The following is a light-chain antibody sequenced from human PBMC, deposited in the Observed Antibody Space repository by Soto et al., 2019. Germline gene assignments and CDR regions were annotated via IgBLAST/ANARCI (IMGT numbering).Light chain of an antibody. CDR1: QSVSSNY. V-gene: IGKV3-20*01. Sequence: SVLTQSPATVSLSPGEKATFSCRASQSVSSNYLAWYQQKPGQAPRLLIYGASSRATGIPERFSGAGSGTDFTLTITPLEPEDFAVYFCQQYDTSPITFGQGTRLEI. J-gene: IGKJ5*01. CDR2: GAS. CDR3: QQYDTSPIT.